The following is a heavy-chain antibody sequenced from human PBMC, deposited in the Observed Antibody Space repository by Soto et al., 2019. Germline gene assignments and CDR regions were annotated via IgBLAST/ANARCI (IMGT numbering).Heavy chain of an antibody. D-gene: IGHD4-17*01. CDR2: IYSGGST. CDR3: ARHYGDYRGNFDY. CDR1: GFTVSSNY. V-gene: IGHV3-53*04. Sequence: EVQLVESGGGLVQPGGSLRLSCAASGFTVSSNYMSWVRQAPGKGLEWVSVIYSGGSTYYADSVKGRFTISRHNSKNTLYLQMNSLRAEDTAAYYCARHYGDYRGNFDYWGQGTLVTVSS. J-gene: IGHJ4*02.